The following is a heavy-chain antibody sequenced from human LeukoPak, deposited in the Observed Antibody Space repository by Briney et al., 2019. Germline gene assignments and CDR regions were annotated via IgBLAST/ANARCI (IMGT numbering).Heavy chain of an antibody. CDR2: INHSGST. D-gene: IGHD3-10*01. V-gene: IGHV4-34*01. CDR3: ARERGPPYYYGSGRPYYFDY. Sequence: SETLSLTCAVYGGSFSGYYWSWIRQPPGKGLEWLGEINHSGSTNYNPSLKSRVTISVDTSKNQFSLKLSSVTAADTAVYYCARERGPPYYYGSGRPYYFDYWGQGTLVTVSS. CDR1: GGSFSGYY. J-gene: IGHJ4*02.